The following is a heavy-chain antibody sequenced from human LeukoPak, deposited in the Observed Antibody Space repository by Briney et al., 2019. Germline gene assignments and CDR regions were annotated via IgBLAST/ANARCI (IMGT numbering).Heavy chain of an antibody. D-gene: IGHD2-15*01. CDR1: GGSISSANYY. Sequence: SQTLSLTCTVSGGSISSANYYWSWIRQPAGKGLEWIGRIYYSGSTYYNPSLKSRVTISVDTSKNQFSLKLSSVTAADTAVYYCARGGYCSGGRCYSGDYWGRGTLVTVSS. CDR3: ARGGYCSGGRCYSGDY. J-gene: IGHJ4*02. CDR2: IYYSGST. V-gene: IGHV4-61*02.